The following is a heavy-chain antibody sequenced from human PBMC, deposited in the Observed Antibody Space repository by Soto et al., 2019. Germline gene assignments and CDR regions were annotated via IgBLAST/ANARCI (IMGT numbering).Heavy chain of an antibody. J-gene: IGHJ4*02. CDR1: GFAFSSSA. CDR3: ATLPPSPKMCVTSY. Sequence: EVQLLESGGGLVQPGGSLRLSCAASGFAFSSSAMAWIRQTPGKGLQWVSAITVAGGGIYYADSVKGRFTISRDNSKKTLYLQMNGLSAEDTALYFCATLPPSPKMCVTSYWGQGTLVTVSS. CDR2: ITVAGGGI. D-gene: IGHD2-21*01. V-gene: IGHV3-23*01.